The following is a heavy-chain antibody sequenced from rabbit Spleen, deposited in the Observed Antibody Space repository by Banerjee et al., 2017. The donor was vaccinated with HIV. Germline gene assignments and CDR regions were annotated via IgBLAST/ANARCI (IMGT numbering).Heavy chain of an antibody. CDR3: ARGLGGGDGFHL. Sequence: QQLEESGGGLVKPGASLTLICTASGFSFSTGYDMSWVRQAPGKGLEWIGFVYTGNGKNYYASWAKGRFTISKTSSTTVTLQMTTLTAADTATYFCARGLGGGDGFHLWGPGTLVTVS. CDR2: VYTGNGKN. J-gene: IGHJ4*01. CDR1: GFSFSTGYD. D-gene: IGHD2-1*01. V-gene: IGHV1S40*01.